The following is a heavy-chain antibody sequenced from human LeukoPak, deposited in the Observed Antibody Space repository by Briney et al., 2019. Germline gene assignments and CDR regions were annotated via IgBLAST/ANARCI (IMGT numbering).Heavy chain of an antibody. Sequence: SETLSLTCTVSGGSISSYYWSWIRQPAGKGPEWIGRIYTSGSTNYNPSLKSRVTMSVDTSKNQFSLKLSSVTAADTAVYYCARDLGYCTNGVCYRDAFDIWGQGTMVTVSS. D-gene: IGHD2-8*01. CDR1: GGSISSYY. J-gene: IGHJ3*02. CDR2: IYTSGST. CDR3: ARDLGYCTNGVCYRDAFDI. V-gene: IGHV4-4*07.